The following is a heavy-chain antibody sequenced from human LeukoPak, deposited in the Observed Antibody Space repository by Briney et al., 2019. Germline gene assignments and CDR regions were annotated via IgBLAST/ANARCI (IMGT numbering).Heavy chain of an antibody. D-gene: IGHD3-10*01. J-gene: IGHJ4*02. Sequence: QPGGSLRLSCAASGFTFSSYAMSWVRQAPGKGLEWVSVIYSGGSAYYADSVKGRFTISRDNSKNTLYLQMNSLRAEDTAVYYCTRVYGSGSYYSHCWGQGTLVTVSS. V-gene: IGHV3-53*01. CDR1: GFTFSSYA. CDR3: TRVYGSGSYYSHC. CDR2: IYSGGSA.